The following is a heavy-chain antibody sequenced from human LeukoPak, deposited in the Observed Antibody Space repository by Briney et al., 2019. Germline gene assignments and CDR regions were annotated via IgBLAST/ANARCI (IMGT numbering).Heavy chain of an antibody. CDR1: GGSINSGDYY. Sequence: PSETLSLTCTVSGGSINSGDYYWNWIRQPAGKGLEWLGRIYPSGNAHYNPSLNSRVTMSIDRSKSQFSLELSSVTAADTAVYYSARVQDSSIADAYFDYWGRGALVTVSS. CDR2: IYPSGNA. D-gene: IGHD4-11*01. CDR3: ARVQDSSIADAYFDY. J-gene: IGHJ4*02. V-gene: IGHV4-61*02.